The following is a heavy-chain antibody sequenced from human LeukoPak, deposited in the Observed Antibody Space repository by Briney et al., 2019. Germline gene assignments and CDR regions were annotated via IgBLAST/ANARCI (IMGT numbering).Heavy chain of an antibody. CDR2: IYSGGST. CDR1: GFTFSSYW. V-gene: IGHV3-66*02. D-gene: IGHD3-9*01. Sequence: GGSLRLSCAASGFTFSSYWMHWVRQAPGKGLEWVSVIYSGGSTYYADSVKGRFTISRDNSKNTLYLQMNSLRAEDTAVYYCASSYYDILTGYYSGYYGMDVWGQGTTVTVSS. CDR3: ASSYYDILTGYYSGYYGMDV. J-gene: IGHJ6*02.